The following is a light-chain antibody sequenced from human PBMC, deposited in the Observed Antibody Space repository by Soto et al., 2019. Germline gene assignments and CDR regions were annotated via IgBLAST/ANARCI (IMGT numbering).Light chain of an antibody. Sequence: QSALTQPPSVSAAPGQKVTISCSGSSSNIGNNYVSWYQQLPGTAPKLLIYDNNKRPSGIPDRFSGSKSGTSATLGITGLQTGDEADYYCGTWDSSLVVFGGGTKLTVL. V-gene: IGLV1-51*01. CDR3: GTWDSSLVV. CDR2: DNN. J-gene: IGLJ2*01. CDR1: SSNIGNNY.